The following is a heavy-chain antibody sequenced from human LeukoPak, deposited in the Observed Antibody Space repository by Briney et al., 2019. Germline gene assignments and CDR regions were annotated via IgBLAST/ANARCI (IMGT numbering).Heavy chain of an antibody. D-gene: IGHD5-18*01. CDR2: ISYDGSNK. J-gene: IGHJ5*02. Sequence: GGSLRLSCAASGFTFSSYAMRWVRQAPGKGLEWVAVISYDGSNKYYADSVKGRFTISRDNSKNTLYLQMNSLRAEDTAVYYCARDRGYSYGFNWFDPWGQGTLVTVSS. CDR3: ARDRGYSYGFNWFDP. V-gene: IGHV3-30-3*01. CDR1: GFTFSSYA.